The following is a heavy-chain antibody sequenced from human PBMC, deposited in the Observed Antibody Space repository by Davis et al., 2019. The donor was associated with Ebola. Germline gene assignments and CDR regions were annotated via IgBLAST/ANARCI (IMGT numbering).Heavy chain of an antibody. CDR3: ARAQFPTTSDH. V-gene: IGHV1-18*01. D-gene: IGHD1-1*01. J-gene: IGHJ4*02. CDR1: GYTLSELS. Sequence: ASVKVSCKVSGYTLSELSMHWVRQAPGQGLEWMGWINPHNGNTNYAQNVQGRVTMTTDTSTSTAYMEVGSLRSDDTAVYYCARAQFPTTSDHWGQGTLVTVSS. CDR2: INPHNGNT.